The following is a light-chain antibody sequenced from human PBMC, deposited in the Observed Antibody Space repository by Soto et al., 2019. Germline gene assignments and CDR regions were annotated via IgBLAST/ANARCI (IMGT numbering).Light chain of an antibody. CDR3: QHYGGSPLYT. J-gene: IGKJ2*01. V-gene: IGKV3-20*01. CDR2: GAS. CDR1: QSVSSNY. Sequence: EIVLTQSPGTLSLSPGEGATLSCRASQSVSSNYLACYQQKPGQAPRLLIYGASSRATGIPDRFSGSGSGTDFTLTISRLEPEDFAVYYCQHYGGSPLYTFGQGTKLEIK.